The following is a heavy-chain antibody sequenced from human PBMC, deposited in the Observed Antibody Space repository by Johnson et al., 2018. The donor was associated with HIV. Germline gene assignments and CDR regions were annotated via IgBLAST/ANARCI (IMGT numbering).Heavy chain of an antibody. Sequence: EKLVESGGGLVQPGGSLRLSCAASGFTFDDYGMSWVRQAPGKGLEWVSGIGTAGDTYYPGSVKGRFTISRENAKNSLYLQMNSLRAGDTAVYYCARGGVGRYDSSASPQRAFDIWGQGTMVTVSS. CDR1: GFTFDDYG. CDR3: ARGGVGRYDSSASPQRAFDI. J-gene: IGHJ3*02. CDR2: IGTAGDT. D-gene: IGHD3-22*01. V-gene: IGHV3-13*01.